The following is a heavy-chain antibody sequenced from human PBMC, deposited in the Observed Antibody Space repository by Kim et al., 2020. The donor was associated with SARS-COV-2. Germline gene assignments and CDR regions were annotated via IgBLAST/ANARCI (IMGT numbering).Heavy chain of an antibody. V-gene: IGHV3-48*03. CDR2: ISSSGSTI. Sequence: GGSLRLSCAASGFTFSSYEMNWVRQAPGKGLEWVSYISSSGSTIYYADSVKGRFTISRDNAKNSLYLQMNSLRAEDTAVYYCARDREYGSWGYWGQGTLVTVSS. J-gene: IGHJ4*02. CDR3: ARDREYGSWGY. D-gene: IGHD6-13*01. CDR1: GFTFSSYE.